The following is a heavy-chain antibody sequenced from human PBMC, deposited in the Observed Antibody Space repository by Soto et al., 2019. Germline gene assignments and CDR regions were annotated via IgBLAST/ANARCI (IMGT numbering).Heavy chain of an antibody. V-gene: IGHV1-18*04. CDR3: TIEGAYPGPDFDY. CDR1: GYTFTSYG. Sequence: ASVKVSCKASGYTFTSYGISWVRQAPGQGLEWMGWISAYNGNTNYAQKLQGRVTMTTDTSTSTAYMELRSLKTDDTAVYYCTIEGAYPGPDFDYWGQGTLVTVSS. J-gene: IGHJ4*02. CDR2: ISAYNGNT. D-gene: IGHD3-16*01.